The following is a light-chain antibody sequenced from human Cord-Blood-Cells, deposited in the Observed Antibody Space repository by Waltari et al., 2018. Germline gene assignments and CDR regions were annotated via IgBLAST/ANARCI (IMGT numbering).Light chain of an antibody. V-gene: IGKV3-20*01. J-gene: IGKJ1*01. CDR1: QSVSSSY. CDR2: GAS. CDR3: QQYGSSPRT. Sequence: EIVLTQSPGTLSLSPGDRATLSCRDSQSVSSSYLDWYQQKPGQAPRLLIYGASSRATGIPDRFSGSGSGTDFTLTISRLEPEDFAVYYCQQYGSSPRTFGQGTKVEIK.